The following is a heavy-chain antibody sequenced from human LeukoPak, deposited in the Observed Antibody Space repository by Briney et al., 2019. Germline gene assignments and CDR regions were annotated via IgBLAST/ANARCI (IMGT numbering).Heavy chain of an antibody. Sequence: GGSLRLPCTASGFTFGDYLMSWFRQAPGKGLEWIGFISGGTTEYAASVKGRFTISRDDSTSIAYLQMNSLTSEDTAVYYCSRGSGWLSVYWGQGTLVTVSS. CDR1: GFTFGDYL. V-gene: IGHV3-49*03. D-gene: IGHD6-19*01. J-gene: IGHJ4*02. CDR3: SRGSGWLSVY. CDR2: ISGGTT.